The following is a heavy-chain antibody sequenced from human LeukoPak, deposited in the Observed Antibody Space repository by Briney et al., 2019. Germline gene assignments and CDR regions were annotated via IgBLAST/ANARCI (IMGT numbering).Heavy chain of an antibody. CDR2: ITTGRGET. V-gene: IGHV1-3*03. Sequence: ASVKVSCKASGYTFTDYALHWVRQAPGQSLEWMGWITTGRGETRFSQDFQRRITLTRDKSANTVYMDLTDLTSEDTAVYYCARGGQQWRGGNYFDSWGQGTLVAVSS. CDR3: ARGGQQWRGGNYFDS. CDR1: GYTFTDYA. D-gene: IGHD6-19*01. J-gene: IGHJ4*02.